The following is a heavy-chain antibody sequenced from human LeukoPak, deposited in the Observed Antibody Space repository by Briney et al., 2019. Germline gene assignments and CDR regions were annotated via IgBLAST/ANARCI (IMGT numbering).Heavy chain of an antibody. CDR2: IYYSGST. J-gene: IGHJ6*02. CDR1: GGSISSDY. V-gene: IGHV4-59*01. CDR3: ARDRSPSKYYYYGMDV. Sequence: PSETLSLTCTVSGGSISSDYWSWIRQPPGKGLEWIGYIYYSGSTNYNPSLKSRVTISVDTSKNQFSLKLSSVTAADTAVYCCARDRSPSKYYYYGMDVWGQGTTVTVSS.